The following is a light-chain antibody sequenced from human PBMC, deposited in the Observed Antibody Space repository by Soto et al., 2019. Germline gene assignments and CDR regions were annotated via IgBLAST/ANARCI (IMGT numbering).Light chain of an antibody. CDR2: GAS. V-gene: IGKV3-15*01. CDR1: QSVNGDY. CDR3: QQYDNLPLT. J-gene: IGKJ3*01. Sequence: EIVLTQFPDTLSLSPGERATLSCRASQSVNGDYLAWYRQKPGQAPSLLIFGASSRATGVPARFSGSGSGTEFTLTINSLQSEDFAVYFCQQYDNLPLTFGPGTKVDIK.